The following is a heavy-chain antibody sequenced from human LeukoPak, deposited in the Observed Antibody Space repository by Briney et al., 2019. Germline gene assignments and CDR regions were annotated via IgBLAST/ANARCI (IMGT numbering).Heavy chain of an antibody. Sequence: ASVKVSCKASGYTFTSYAMNWVRQAPGQGLEWMGWISGSNGNTNYAQKFQGRVSMTRDTSISTAYMDLSRLRSDDTAVYYCARPARSSSWYYMDVWGKGTTVTVSS. J-gene: IGHJ6*03. CDR2: ISGSNGNT. D-gene: IGHD6-13*01. CDR3: ARPARSSSWYYMDV. V-gene: IGHV1-18*01. CDR1: GYTFTSYA.